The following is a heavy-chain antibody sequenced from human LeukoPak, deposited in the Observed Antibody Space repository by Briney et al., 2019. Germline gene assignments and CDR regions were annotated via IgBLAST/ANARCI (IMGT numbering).Heavy chain of an antibody. V-gene: IGHV1-18*01. CDR2: ISAYNGNT. CDR3: ARVVPAAPEDY. CDR1: GYTFISYG. Sequence: GASVKVSCKASGYTFISYGISWVRQAPVQGLEWMGWISAYNGNTNYAQKLQGRVTMTTDTSTSTAYMELRSLRSDDAAVYYCARVVPAAPEDYWGQGTLVTVSS. D-gene: IGHD2-2*01. J-gene: IGHJ4*02.